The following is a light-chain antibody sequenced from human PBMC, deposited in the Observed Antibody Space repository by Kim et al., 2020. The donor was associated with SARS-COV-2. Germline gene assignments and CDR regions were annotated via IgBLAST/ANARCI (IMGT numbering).Light chain of an antibody. V-gene: IGKV3-11*01. J-gene: IGKJ4*01. CDR2: DAT. CDR3: QQRINWPLT. CDR1: QSVTSK. Sequence: EIVLTQSPATLSLSPGERATLSCRASQSVTSKLAWYQQTPGQAPRLLIYDATSRAAGIPARFSGSGSGTDFTLTISSLEPEDFALYYCQQRINWPLTFGGRTKVDIK.